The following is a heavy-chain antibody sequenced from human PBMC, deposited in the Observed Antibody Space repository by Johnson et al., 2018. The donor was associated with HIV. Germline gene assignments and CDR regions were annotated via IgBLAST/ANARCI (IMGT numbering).Heavy chain of an antibody. D-gene: IGHD1-1*01. Sequence: QVQLVESGGGVVQPGRSLRLSCAASGFTFSNFAIHWVRQAPGKGLEWVAVVSYDGSNKYYADSVKGRFAISRDNSKNTLFLQMNSLRAEDTAVYYCAKARRAWTDAFDIWGQGTMVTVSS. V-gene: IGHV3-30*09. CDR2: VSYDGSNK. CDR1: GFTFSNFA. J-gene: IGHJ3*02. CDR3: AKARRAWTDAFDI.